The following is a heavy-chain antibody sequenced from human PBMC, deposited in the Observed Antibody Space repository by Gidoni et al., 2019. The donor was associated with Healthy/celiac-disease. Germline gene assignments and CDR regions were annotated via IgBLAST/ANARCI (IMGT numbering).Heavy chain of an antibody. CDR2: TIPIFGTA. CDR1: GGPFRRHA. D-gene: IGHD4-17*01. CDR3: ARNLDYGDPTYYYYYYYMDV. V-gene: IGHV1-69*01. J-gene: IGHJ6*03. Sequence: QVQLVQSGAEVKKPGSSVKVSCKASGGPFRRHALRWVRPAPGQGLEWMGGTIPIFGTANYAQKFQGRVTITADESTSTAYMELSSLRSEDTAVYYCARNLDYGDPTYYYYYYYMDVWGKGTTVTVSS.